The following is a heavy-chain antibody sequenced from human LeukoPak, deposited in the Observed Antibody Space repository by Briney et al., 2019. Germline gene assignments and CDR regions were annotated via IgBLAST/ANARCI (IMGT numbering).Heavy chain of an antibody. D-gene: IGHD3-22*01. CDR3: ARDVGNDSSGYYYVGHWFDP. V-gene: IGHV4-59*01. CDR2: IYYSGST. CDR1: GGSISSYY. J-gene: IGHJ5*02. Sequence: SETLSLTCTVSGGSISSYYWSWIRQPPGKGLEWIGYIYYSGSTNYNPSLKSRVTLSVDTSKNQFSLKLSSVTAADTAVYYCARDVGNDSSGYYYVGHWFDPWGQGTLVTVSS.